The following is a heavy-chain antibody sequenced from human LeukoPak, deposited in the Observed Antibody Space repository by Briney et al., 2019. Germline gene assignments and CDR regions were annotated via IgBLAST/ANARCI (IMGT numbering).Heavy chain of an antibody. V-gene: IGHV1-18*01. J-gene: IGHJ2*01. CDR3: ARDSRVVRGVISSSLIWYFDL. D-gene: IGHD3-10*01. CDR1: GYTFTSYD. CDR2: ISAYNGNT. Sequence: ASVKVSCKASGYTFTSYDINWVRQAPGQGLEWMGWISAYNGNTNYAQKLQGRVTMTTDTSTSTAYMELRSLRSDDTAVYYCARDSRVVRGVISSSLIWYFDLWGRGTLVTVSS.